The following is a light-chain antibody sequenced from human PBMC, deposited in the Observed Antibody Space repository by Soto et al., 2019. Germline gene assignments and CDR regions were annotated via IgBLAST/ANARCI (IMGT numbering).Light chain of an antibody. CDR2: DAY. CDR3: KHRSIWPVS. Sequence: EIVLTQSPGTLSLSPGERATLSCRASQSVSSSYLAWYQQKPGQAPRLLIFDAYNRATGIQARFSGSGSGTDFTLTISSLEPEDFAVYYCKHRSIWPVSFGQGTRLEIK. V-gene: IGKV3-11*01. J-gene: IGKJ5*01. CDR1: QSVSSSY.